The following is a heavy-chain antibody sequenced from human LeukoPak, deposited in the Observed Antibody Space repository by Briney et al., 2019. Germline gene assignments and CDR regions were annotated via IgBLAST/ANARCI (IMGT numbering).Heavy chain of an antibody. CDR1: AFTFSSYG. J-gene: IGHJ6*02. CDR2: IWYDGSNE. Sequence: GGSLRLSCAASAFTFSSYGMHWVRQAPGKGLEGGAVIWYDGSNEDYADSVKGRFTISRDNSKNTLYLQMNSLRAEDTAVYYCARDRVRAVAGSGGRYYYYGMDVWGQGTTVTVSS. D-gene: IGHD6-19*01. CDR3: ARDRVRAVAGSGGRYYYYGMDV. V-gene: IGHV3-33*01.